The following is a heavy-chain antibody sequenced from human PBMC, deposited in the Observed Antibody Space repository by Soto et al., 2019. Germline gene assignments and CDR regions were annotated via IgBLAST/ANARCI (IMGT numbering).Heavy chain of an antibody. CDR3: ARDDGRTWFLDY. D-gene: IGHD6-13*01. J-gene: IGHJ4*02. Sequence: GASVKVSCKASGGTFSSYTISWVRQAPGQRLEWMGRIIPILGIANYAQKFQGRVTITTDKSASTAYMELSSLISEDTAVYYCARDDGRTWFLDYWGQGTLVTVSS. V-gene: IGHV1-69*04. CDR1: GGTFSSYT. CDR2: IIPILGIA.